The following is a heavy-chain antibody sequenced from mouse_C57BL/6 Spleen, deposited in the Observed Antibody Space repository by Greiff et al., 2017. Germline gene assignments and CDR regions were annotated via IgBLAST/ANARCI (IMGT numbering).Heavy chain of an antibody. J-gene: IGHJ2*01. V-gene: IGHV1-15*01. D-gene: IGHD1-1*01. CDR3: TRGILRNYAY. CDR1: GYTFTDYE. Sequence: QVQLQQSGAELVRPGASVTLSCKASGYTFTDYEMHWVKQTPVHGLEWIGAIDTETGGTAYNQTFKGKAILTANNSSSTAYMEPRSQTSEDSAVCYCTRGILRNYAYWGQGTTLTVSS. CDR2: IDTETGGT.